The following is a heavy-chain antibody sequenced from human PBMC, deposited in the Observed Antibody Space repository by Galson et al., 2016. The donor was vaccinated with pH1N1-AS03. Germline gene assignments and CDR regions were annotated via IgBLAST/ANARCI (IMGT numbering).Heavy chain of an antibody. J-gene: IGHJ5*02. CDR2: IYYSGST. CDR3: ARRVYGDYVNWFDP. Sequence: ETLSLTCTVSGGSISSSSYYWGWIRQPPGKGLEWIGSIYYSGSTYYNPSLKSRVTISVDASKNQFSLKLSSVTAADTAVYYCARRVYGDYVNWFDPWGQGTLVTVSS. V-gene: IGHV4-39*01. CDR1: GGSISSSSYY. D-gene: IGHD4-17*01.